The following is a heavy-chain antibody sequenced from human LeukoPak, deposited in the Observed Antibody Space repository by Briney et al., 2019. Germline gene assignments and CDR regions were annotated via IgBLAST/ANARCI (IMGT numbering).Heavy chain of an antibody. CDR3: ARSAGYQLLEGDYYYMDV. D-gene: IGHD2-2*01. J-gene: IGHJ6*03. V-gene: IGHV4-59*01. CDR1: GGSISSYY. CDR2: FYYSGNT. Sequence: PSETLSLTCTVSGGSISSYYWSWIRQPAGKGLEWIGYFYYSGNTNYNPSLKSRVTISVDTSKNQFSLKLSSVTAADTAVYYCARSAGYQLLEGDYYYMDVWGTGTTVTVSS.